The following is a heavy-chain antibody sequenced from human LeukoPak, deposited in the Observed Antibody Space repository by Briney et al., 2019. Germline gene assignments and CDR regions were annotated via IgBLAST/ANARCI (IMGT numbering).Heavy chain of an antibody. CDR2: ISSDSRTV. J-gene: IGHJ4*02. CDR3: ARGGAARPDY. V-gene: IGHV3-48*01. D-gene: IGHD6-6*01. CDR1: GFTFSYFG. Sequence: GGSLRLSCVVSGFTFSYFGMNWVRQAPGKGLEWVSYISSDSRTVDYADSVKGRLTISRDNARNSLYLQMNTLRAEDTAVYFCARGGAARPDYWGRGTLVSVSS.